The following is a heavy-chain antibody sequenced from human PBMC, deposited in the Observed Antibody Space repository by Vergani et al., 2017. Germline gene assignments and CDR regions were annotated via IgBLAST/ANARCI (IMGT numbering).Heavy chain of an antibody. CDR3: ARERSTGNYYYGMDV. CDR1: GFTFSSYS. Sequence: EVLLVESGGGLVKPGGSLRLSCAASGFTFSSYSMNWVRQAPGKGLEWVSSISSSSSYIYYADSVKGRFTISRDNAKNSLYLQMNSLRAEDTAVYYCARERSTGNYYYGMDVWGQGTTVTVSS. V-gene: IGHV3-21*02. CDR2: ISSSSSYI. J-gene: IGHJ6*02. D-gene: IGHD3-10*01.